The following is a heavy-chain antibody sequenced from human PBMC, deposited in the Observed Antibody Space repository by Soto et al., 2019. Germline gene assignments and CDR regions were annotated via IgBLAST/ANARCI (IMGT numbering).Heavy chain of an antibody. J-gene: IGHJ4*02. CDR3: AREPHSSGSGN. Sequence: EVQLVETGGGLIQPGGSLKLSCAASGFTVSSNYMSWVRQAPGKGLEWVSVIYSGGSTYYADSVKGRFTISRDNSKNTLYLQMNSLRAEDTAVYYCAREPHSSGSGNWGQGTLVTVSS. V-gene: IGHV3-53*02. D-gene: IGHD3-10*01. CDR1: GFTVSSNY. CDR2: IYSGGST.